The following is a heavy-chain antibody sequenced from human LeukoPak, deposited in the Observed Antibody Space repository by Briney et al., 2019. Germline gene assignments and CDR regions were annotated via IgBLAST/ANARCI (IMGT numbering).Heavy chain of an antibody. Sequence: PSETLSLTCAVSGYSISSSNWWGWIRQPPGKGLEWIGYIYYSGSTYYNPSLKSRVTMSVDTSKNQFSLKLSSVTAADTAVYYCARSGKSAYILDYWGQGTLVTVSS. V-gene: IGHV4-28*01. J-gene: IGHJ4*02. CDR1: GYSISSSNW. CDR3: ARSGKSAYILDY. CDR2: IYYSGST. D-gene: IGHD3-16*01.